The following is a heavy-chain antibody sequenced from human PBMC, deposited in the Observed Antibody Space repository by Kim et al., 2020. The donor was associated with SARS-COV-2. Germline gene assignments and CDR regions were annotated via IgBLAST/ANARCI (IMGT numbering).Heavy chain of an antibody. V-gene: IGHV1-69*04. CDR3: ARDQGGNGEFDY. D-gene: IGHD3-10*01. J-gene: IGHJ4*02. Sequence: ANEEQKCQGRGTITAEKSTSTAYMELSSLRSEDTAVYYCARDQGGNGEFDYWGQGTLVTVSS. CDR2: A.